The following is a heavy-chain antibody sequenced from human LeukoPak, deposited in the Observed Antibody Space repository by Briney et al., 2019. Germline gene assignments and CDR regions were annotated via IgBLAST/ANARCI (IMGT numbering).Heavy chain of an antibody. CDR2: ISSSSSYI. CDR3: ARALEPSIAVIDY. CDR1: GFTFSSYS. V-gene: IGHV3-21*01. Sequence: PGGSLRPSCAASGFTFSSYSMNWVRQAPGKGLEWVSSISSSSSYIYYADSVKGRFTISRDNAKNSLYLQMNSLRAEDTAVYYCARALEPSIAVIDYWGQGTLVTVSS. D-gene: IGHD6-19*01. J-gene: IGHJ4*02.